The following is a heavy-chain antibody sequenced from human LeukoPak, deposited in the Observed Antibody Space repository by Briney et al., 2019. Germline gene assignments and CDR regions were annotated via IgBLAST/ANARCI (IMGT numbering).Heavy chain of an antibody. D-gene: IGHD2-21*01. CDR2: IYYSGST. J-gene: IGHJ6*03. CDR1: GGSSSGYC. V-gene: IGHV4-59*01. CDR3: ASSSYPHYYYYYMDV. Sequence: SETLSRTGTGSGGSSSGYCWSWMRQPPGKGLEWSGYIYYSGSTNYKPSLKSRVTISVDTSKNQFSLKLSSVTAADTAVYYCASSSYPHYYYYYMDVWGKGTTVTVSS.